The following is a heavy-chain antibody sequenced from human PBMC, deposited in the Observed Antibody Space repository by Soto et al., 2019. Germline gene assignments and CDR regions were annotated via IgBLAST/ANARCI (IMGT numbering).Heavy chain of an antibody. Sequence: QSGGSLRLSCAASGFTFSSYAMSWVRQAPGKGLEWVSAISGSRGTTYYADSVKGRFTISRDNSKNTLYLQMNTLRAEDTAVYYCAMFQQLVQFDYWGQGTLVTVSS. V-gene: IGHV3-23*01. CDR1: GFTFSSYA. CDR2: ISGSRGTT. J-gene: IGHJ4*02. CDR3: AMFQQLVQFDY. D-gene: IGHD6-13*01.